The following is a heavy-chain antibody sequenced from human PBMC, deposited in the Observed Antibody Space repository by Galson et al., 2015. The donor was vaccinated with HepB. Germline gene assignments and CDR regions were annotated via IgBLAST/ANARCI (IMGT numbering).Heavy chain of an antibody. J-gene: IGHJ6*02. Sequence: LSLTCAVYGGSFSGYYWSWIRQPPGKGLEWIGEINHSGSTNYNPSLKSRVTISVDTSKNQFSLKLSSVTAADTAVYYCARAGAYSGYDRYYYYGMDVWGQGTTVTVSS. V-gene: IGHV4-34*01. D-gene: IGHD5-12*01. CDR3: ARAGAYSGYDRYYYYGMDV. CDR1: GGSFSGYY. CDR2: INHSGST.